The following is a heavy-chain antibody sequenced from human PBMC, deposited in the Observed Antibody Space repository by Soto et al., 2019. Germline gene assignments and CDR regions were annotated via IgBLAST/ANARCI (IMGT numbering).Heavy chain of an antibody. J-gene: IGHJ6*02. CDR3: ARGGIVATIEHLSSYYYYGMDV. V-gene: IGHV4-59*01. CDR1: GGSISSYY. D-gene: IGHD5-12*01. Sequence: SETLSLTCTVSGGSISSYYWSWIRQPPGKGLEWIGYIYYSGSTNYNPSLKSRVTISVDTSKNQFSLKLSSVTAADTAVYYCARGGIVATIEHLSSYYYYGMDVWGQGTTVTVSS. CDR2: IYYSGST.